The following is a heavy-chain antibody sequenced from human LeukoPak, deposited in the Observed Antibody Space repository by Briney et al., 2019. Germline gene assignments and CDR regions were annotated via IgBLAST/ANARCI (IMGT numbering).Heavy chain of an antibody. Sequence: SVKVSCKASGGTFSSYAISWVRQAPGQGLEWMGGIIPIFGTANYAQKFQGGVTITADESTSTAYMELSSLRSEDTAVYYCARVSYGDYVNWFDPWGQGTLVTVSS. CDR2: IIPIFGTA. V-gene: IGHV1-69*01. CDR1: GGTFSSYA. J-gene: IGHJ5*02. CDR3: ARVSYGDYVNWFDP. D-gene: IGHD4-17*01.